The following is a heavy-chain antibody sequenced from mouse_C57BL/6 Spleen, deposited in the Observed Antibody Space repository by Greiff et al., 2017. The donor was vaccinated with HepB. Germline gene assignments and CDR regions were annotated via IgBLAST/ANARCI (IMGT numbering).Heavy chain of an antibody. J-gene: IGHJ4*01. CDR1: EYEFPSHD. V-gene: IGHV5-2*01. CDR3: AKQSSSDYAMDY. CDR2: INSDGGST. Sequence: EVKVVESGGGLVQPGESLKLSCESNEYEFPSHDMSWVRKTPEKRLELVAAINSDGGSTYYPDTMERRFIISRDNTKKTLYLQMSSLRSEDTALYYCAKQSSSDYAMDYWGQGTSVTVSS. D-gene: IGHD3-2*02.